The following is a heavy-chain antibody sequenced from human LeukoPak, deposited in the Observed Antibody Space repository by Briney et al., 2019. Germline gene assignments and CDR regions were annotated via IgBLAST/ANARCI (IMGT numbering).Heavy chain of an antibody. D-gene: IGHD4-17*01. CDR2: ISSSSSYI. J-gene: IGHJ4*02. Sequence: GGSLRLSCAASGFTVSSNYMSWVRQAPGKGLEWVSSISSSSSYIYYADSVKGRFTISRDNAKNSLYLQMNSLRAEDTAVYYCARDYSTVTTFFDYWGQGTLVTVSS. V-gene: IGHV3-21*01. CDR1: GFTVSSNY. CDR3: ARDYSTVTTFFDY.